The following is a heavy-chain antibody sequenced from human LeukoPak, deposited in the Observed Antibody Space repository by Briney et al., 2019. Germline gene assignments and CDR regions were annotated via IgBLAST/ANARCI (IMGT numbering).Heavy chain of an antibody. Sequence: SVKVSCKASGGTFSSYAISWVRQAPGQGLEWMGRVIPILGIANYAQKFQGRVTITADKSTSTAYMELSSLRSEDTAVYYCARGRFSDHFDYWGQGTLVTVSS. J-gene: IGHJ4*02. D-gene: IGHD3-3*01. CDR3: ARGRFSDHFDY. V-gene: IGHV1-69*04. CDR1: GGTFSSYA. CDR2: VIPILGIA.